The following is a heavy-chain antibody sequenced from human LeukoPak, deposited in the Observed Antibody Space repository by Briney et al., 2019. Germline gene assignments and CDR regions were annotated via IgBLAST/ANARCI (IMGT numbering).Heavy chain of an antibody. V-gene: IGHV4-38-2*02. Sequence: SETLSLTCTVSGYSISSGYYWGWIRQPPGKGLEWIGSIYHSGSTYYNPSLKSRVTISVDTSKNQFSLKLSSVTAADTAVYYCARGAIAVAGRGFDYWGQGTLVTVSS. CDR2: IYHSGST. J-gene: IGHJ4*02. CDR1: GYSISSGYY. D-gene: IGHD6-19*01. CDR3: ARGAIAVAGRGFDY.